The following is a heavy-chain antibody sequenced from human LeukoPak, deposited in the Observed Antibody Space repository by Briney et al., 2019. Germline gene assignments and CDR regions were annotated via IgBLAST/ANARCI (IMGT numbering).Heavy chain of an antibody. J-gene: IGHJ6*04. V-gene: IGHV3-74*01. Sequence: GGSLRLSCAASGFTFSSYAMSWVRQAPGKGLEWVSRINSVGSSTSYADSVKGRFTISRDNAKNTLYLQMNSLRAEDTAVYYCARDRGSSCLDVWGKGTTVTVSS. CDR2: INSVGSST. CDR1: GFTFSSYA. CDR3: ARDRGSSCLDV. D-gene: IGHD6-13*01.